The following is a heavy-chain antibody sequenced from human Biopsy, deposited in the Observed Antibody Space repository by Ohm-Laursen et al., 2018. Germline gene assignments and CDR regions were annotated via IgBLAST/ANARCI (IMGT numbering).Heavy chain of an antibody. CDR2: IYYSGST. V-gene: IGHV4-59*01. D-gene: IGHD2/OR15-2a*01. CDR1: GGSISSDY. J-gene: IGHJ6*02. Sequence: SQTLSLTCTVSGGSISSDYWSWIRQTPGKGLEWIGYIYYSGSTNYNPSLKSRVPISVDTSKNQFSLRLNSVTAADPAVYYCARATNSTGWPYYYFYGMDVWGQGTTVTVSS. CDR3: ARATNSTGWPYYYFYGMDV.